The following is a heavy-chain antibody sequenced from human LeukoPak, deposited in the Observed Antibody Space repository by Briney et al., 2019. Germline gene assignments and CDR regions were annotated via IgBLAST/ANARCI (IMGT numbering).Heavy chain of an antibody. CDR3: ARLVGSYSSSSSPFGWFDP. Sequence: SQTLSLTCAISGNSVSSNSAAWNWIRQSPSRGLEWLGRTYYRSKWYNDYAVSVKSRITINPDTSKNQFSLQLNSVTPEDTAVYYCARLVGSYSSSSSPFGWFDPWGQGTLVTVSS. CDR1: GNSVSSNSAA. J-gene: IGHJ5*02. D-gene: IGHD6-6*01. V-gene: IGHV6-1*01. CDR2: TYYRSKWYN.